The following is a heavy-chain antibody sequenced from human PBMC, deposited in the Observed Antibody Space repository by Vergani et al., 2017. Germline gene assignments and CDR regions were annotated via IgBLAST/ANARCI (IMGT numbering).Heavy chain of an antibody. Sequence: VQLVESGGGLVKPGGSLRLSCAASGFTFSSYAMHWVRQAPGKGLEWVAVISYDGSNKYYADSVKGRFTISRDNSKNTLYLQMNSLRAEDTAVYYCARDWQQLAFDYWGQGTLVTVSS. J-gene: IGHJ4*02. CDR3: ARDWQQLAFDY. CDR1: GFTFSSYA. CDR2: ISYDGSNK. D-gene: IGHD6-13*01. V-gene: IGHV3-30-3*01.